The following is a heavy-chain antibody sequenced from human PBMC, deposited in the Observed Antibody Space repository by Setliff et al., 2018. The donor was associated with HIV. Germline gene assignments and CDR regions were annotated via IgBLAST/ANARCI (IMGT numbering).Heavy chain of an antibody. CDR2: IYTSGST. CDR1: GGSISSGSYY. D-gene: IGHD7-27*01. V-gene: IGHV4-61*02. J-gene: IGHJ4*02. Sequence: SETLSLTCTVSGGSISSGSYYWSWIRQPAGKGLEWIGRIYTSGSTNYNPSLKSRVTISVDTSKNQFSLKLSSVTAADTAVYYCARDNWGRNYFDYWGQGTLVTV. CDR3: ARDNWGRNYFDY.